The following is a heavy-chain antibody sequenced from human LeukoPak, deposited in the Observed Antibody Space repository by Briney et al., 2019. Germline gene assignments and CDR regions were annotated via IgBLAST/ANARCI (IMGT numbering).Heavy chain of an antibody. J-gene: IGHJ4*02. CDR1: GYTLTGYY. V-gene: IGHV1-2*02. CDR2: INPNSGGT. D-gene: IGHD2-15*01. Sequence: ASVKVSCKASGYTLTGYYMHWVRQAPGQGLEWMGWINPNSGGTNYAQKFQGRVTMARDTSISTAYMELSRLRSDDTAVYYCAREDCSGGSCYHDYWGQGTLVTVSS. CDR3: AREDCSGGSCYHDY.